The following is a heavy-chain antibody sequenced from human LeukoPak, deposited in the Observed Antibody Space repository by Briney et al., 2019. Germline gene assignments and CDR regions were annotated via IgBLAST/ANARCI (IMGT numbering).Heavy chain of an antibody. CDR2: IKQDGSEK. J-gene: IGHJ4*02. CDR1: GFTFSSYW. D-gene: IGHD5-12*01. CDR3: ARDGGVSGYDLLDY. Sequence: GGSLRLSCAASGFTFSSYWMSWVRQAPGRGLEWVATIKQDGSEKYYVDSVKGRFTISRDNAKNSVYLQMNSLRAEDTAVYYCARDGGVSGYDLLDYWGQGTLVTVSS. V-gene: IGHV3-7*01.